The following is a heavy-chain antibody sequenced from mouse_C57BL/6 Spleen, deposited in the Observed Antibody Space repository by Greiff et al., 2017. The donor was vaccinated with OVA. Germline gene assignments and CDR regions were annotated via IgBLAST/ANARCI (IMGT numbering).Heavy chain of an antibody. CDR1: GFTFSDYY. CDR2: ISNGGGST. CDR3: GRQDWVY. V-gene: IGHV5-12*01. J-gene: IGHJ2*01. D-gene: IGHD4-1*01. Sequence: EVKLVESGGGLVQPGGSLKLSCAASGFTFSDYYMYWVRQTPETRLEWVAYISNGGGSTYYPDTVKGRFTISRDNAKNTLYLQLSRLKSEDTAMYYCGRQDWVYWGQGTTLTVSS.